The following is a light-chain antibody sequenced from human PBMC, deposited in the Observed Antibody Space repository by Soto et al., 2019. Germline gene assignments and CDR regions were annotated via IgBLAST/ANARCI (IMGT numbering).Light chain of an antibody. CDR3: CSYAGSITYV. V-gene: IGLV2-23*02. CDR2: EVS. CDR1: SSGVGSYNL. Sequence: QSVLTQPASVSGSPGQSITISCTGTSSGVGSYNLVSWYQQHPGKAPKLMMYEVSKRPSGVSNRFSGSKSGNTASLTISGLQAEDEADYDCCSYAGSITYVFGTGTKLTVL. J-gene: IGLJ1*01.